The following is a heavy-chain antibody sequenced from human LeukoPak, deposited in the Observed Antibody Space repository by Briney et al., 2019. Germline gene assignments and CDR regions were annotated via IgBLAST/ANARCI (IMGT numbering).Heavy chain of an antibody. V-gene: IGHV3-48*01. CDR3: ARDSAIFGVVIPNWFDP. CDR1: GFTLSSYS. Sequence: GGSLRLSCAASGFTLSSYSMNWVRQAPGKGLEWVSYISSSSSTIYYADSVKGRFTISRDNAKNSLYLQMNSLRAEDTAVYYCARDSAIFGVVIPNWFDPWGQGTLVTVSS. J-gene: IGHJ5*02. D-gene: IGHD3-3*01. CDR2: ISSSSSTI.